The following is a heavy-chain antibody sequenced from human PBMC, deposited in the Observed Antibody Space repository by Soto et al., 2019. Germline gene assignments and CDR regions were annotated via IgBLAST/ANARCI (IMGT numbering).Heavy chain of an antibody. CDR1: GYTFTSYD. CDR3: ATVYCSGGSCYSIDY. J-gene: IGHJ4*02. Sequence: GASVKVSCKASGYTFTSYDINWVRQATGQGLEWMGWMNPNSGNTGYAQKFQGRVTMTRDTSTSTVYMELSSLRSEDTAVYYCATVYCSGGSCYSIDYWGLGTLVTVSS. V-gene: IGHV1-8*01. D-gene: IGHD2-15*01. CDR2: MNPNSGNT.